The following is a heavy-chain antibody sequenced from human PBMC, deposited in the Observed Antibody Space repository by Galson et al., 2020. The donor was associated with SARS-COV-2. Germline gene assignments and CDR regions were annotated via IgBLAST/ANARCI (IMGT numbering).Heavy chain of an antibody. J-gene: IGHJ6*02. CDR3: ARIPGTYYDIVTLTRYYYYGMDV. D-gene: IGHD3-9*01. CDR1: GFSLSNARMG. V-gene: IGHV2-26*01. CDR2: IFSNDEK. Sequence: KMSGPTLVKPTETLTLTCTVSGFSLSNARMGVSWIRQPLGKALEWLAHIFSNDEKSYSTSLKSRLTISKDTSKSQVVLTMTNMDPVDTATYYCARIPGTYYDIVTLTRYYYYGMDVWGQGTTVTVSS.